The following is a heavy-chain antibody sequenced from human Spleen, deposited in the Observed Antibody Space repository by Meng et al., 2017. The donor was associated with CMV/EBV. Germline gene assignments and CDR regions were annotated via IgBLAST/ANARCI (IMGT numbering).Heavy chain of an antibody. CDR1: GGSISSSSYY. D-gene: IGHD2-2*01. CDR3: ARRCRSSVSRYFDY. J-gene: IGHJ4*02. V-gene: IGHV4-39*01. Sequence: SETLSLTCTVSGGSISSSSYYWGWIRQPPGKGLEWIGSIFYRGTSAYNPSLESRVTISVDTSNNQFSLILRSVTAADTAVYFCARRCRSSVSRYFDYWGQGARVTVSS. CDR2: IFYRGTS.